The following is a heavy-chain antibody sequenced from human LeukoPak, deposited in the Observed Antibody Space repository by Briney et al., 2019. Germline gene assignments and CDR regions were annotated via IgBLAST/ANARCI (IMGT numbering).Heavy chain of an antibody. J-gene: IGHJ4*02. CDR1: GFTLSGYS. D-gene: IGHD3-22*01. CDR2: ISSSSSYI. V-gene: IGHV3-21*01. CDR3: ARDFNYYDTFDY. Sequence: GGSLRLSCAASGFTLSGYSMNWVRQAPGKGLEWVSSISSSSSYIYYADSVKGRFTISRDNAKNSLYLQMNSLRAEDTAVYYCARDFNYYDTFDYWGQGTLVTVSS.